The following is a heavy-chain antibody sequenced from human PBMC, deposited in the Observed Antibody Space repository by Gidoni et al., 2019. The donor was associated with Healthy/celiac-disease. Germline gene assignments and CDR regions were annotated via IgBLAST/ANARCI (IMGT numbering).Heavy chain of an antibody. CDR2: ISSSSSYI. Sequence: EVQLVESGGGLVKPGGSLRLSCAASGFTFSSYSMNWVRQAPGTGLEWVSSISSSSSYIYYADSVKGRFTISRDNAKNSLYLQMNSLRAEDTAVYYCARDQGSYYDSSGYHEDYWGQGTLVTVSS. CDR3: ARDQGSYYDSSGYHEDY. V-gene: IGHV3-21*01. CDR1: GFTFSSYS. J-gene: IGHJ4*02. D-gene: IGHD3-22*01.